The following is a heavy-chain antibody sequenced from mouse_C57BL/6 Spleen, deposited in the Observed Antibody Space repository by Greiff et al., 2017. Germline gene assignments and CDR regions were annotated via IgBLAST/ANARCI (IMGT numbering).Heavy chain of an antibody. Sequence: EVKLEESGPGLVKPSQSLSLTCSVTGYSITSGYYWNWIRQFPGNKLEWMGYISYDGSNNYNPSLKNRISITRDTSKNQFFLKLNSVTTEDTATYYCARDRDDGYYLTHYAMDYWGQGTSVTVSS. J-gene: IGHJ4*01. D-gene: IGHD2-3*01. V-gene: IGHV3-6*01. CDR1: GYSITSGYY. CDR3: ARDRDDGYYLTHYAMDY. CDR2: ISYDGSN.